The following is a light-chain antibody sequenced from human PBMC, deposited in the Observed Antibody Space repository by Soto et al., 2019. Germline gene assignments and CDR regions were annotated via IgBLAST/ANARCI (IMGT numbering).Light chain of an antibody. CDR1: SSDVGGYNY. Sequence: SALTQPASVSGSPGQSITISCTGTSSDVGGYNYVSWYQQHPGKAPKRMIYDVSNRPSGVSNRFSGSKSGNTASLTISGLQAEDEADYYCSSYTSSSTLVFGTGTKVTV. CDR2: DVS. V-gene: IGLV2-14*01. J-gene: IGLJ1*01. CDR3: SSYTSSSTLV.